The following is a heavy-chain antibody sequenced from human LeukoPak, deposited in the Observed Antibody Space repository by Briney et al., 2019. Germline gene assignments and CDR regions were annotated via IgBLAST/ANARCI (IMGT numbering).Heavy chain of an antibody. CDR1: GFTFSSYA. CDR2: ISYDGSNK. CDR3: ARSLTRPWYYGMDV. Sequence: GGSLRLSCAASGFTFSSYAMHWVRQAPGKGLEWVTVISYDGSNKYYADSVKGRFTISRDNSKNTLYLQMNSLRAEDTAVYYCARSLTRPWYYGMDVWGQGTTVTVSS. J-gene: IGHJ6*02. D-gene: IGHD3-16*01. V-gene: IGHV3-30-3*01.